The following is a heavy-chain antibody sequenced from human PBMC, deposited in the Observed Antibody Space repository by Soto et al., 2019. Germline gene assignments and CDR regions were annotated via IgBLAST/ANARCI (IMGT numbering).Heavy chain of an antibody. Sequence: PSETLSLTCTVSGGSISRYYWSWIRQPPGKGLEWIGYIYYSGSTNYNPSLKSRVTISVDTSKNQFSLKLSSVTAADTAVYYCARASSSGWYDSAYFDYWGQGTLVTVSS. CDR3: ARASSSGWYDSAYFDY. CDR1: GGSISRYY. J-gene: IGHJ4*02. CDR2: IYYSGST. V-gene: IGHV4-59*01. D-gene: IGHD6-19*01.